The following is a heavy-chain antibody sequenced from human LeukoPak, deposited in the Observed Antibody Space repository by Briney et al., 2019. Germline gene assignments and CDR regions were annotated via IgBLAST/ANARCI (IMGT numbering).Heavy chain of an antibody. CDR3: ARGRGPPNTNRDFYYYYYMDV. J-gene: IGHJ6*03. CDR1: GYTFTSYA. CDR2: INAANGHT. Sequence: ASVKVSCKASGYTFTSYAIHWVRQAPGQRFEWMGWINAANGHTKYSHKFQDRITITSDTSATTAYMELSSLRSEDMALYYCARGRGPPNTNRDFYYYYYMDVWGTGTAVTVSS. D-gene: IGHD3-10*01. V-gene: IGHV1-3*03.